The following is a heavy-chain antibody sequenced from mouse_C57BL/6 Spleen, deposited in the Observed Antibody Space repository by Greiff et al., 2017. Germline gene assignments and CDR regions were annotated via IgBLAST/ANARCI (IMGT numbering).Heavy chain of an antibody. CDR3: ARFYDSTMDY. CDR2: ISSGSSTI. CDR1: GFTFSDYG. D-gene: IGHD2-3*01. J-gene: IGHJ4*01. Sequence: EVKVVESGGGLVKPGGSLKLSCAASGFTFSDYGMHWVRQAPEKGLEWVAYISSGSSTIYYADTVKGRFTISRDNAKNTLSLQMTSLRSEDTAMYYCARFYDSTMDYWGQGTSVTVSS. V-gene: IGHV5-17*01.